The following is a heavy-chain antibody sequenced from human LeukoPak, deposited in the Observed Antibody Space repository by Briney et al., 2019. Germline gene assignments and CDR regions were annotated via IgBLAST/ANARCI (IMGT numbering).Heavy chain of an antibody. Sequence: PGGSLRLSCAASGFTVSSNYMSWVRQAPGKGLEWVSVLYAGGSTYYADSVKGRFTISGDNSKNTLYLQINSLRAEDTAVYYCASTQRGDYFDYWGQGTLVTVSS. D-gene: IGHD2-15*01. CDR3: ASTQRGDYFDY. CDR1: GFTVSSNY. J-gene: IGHJ4*02. CDR2: LYAGGST. V-gene: IGHV3-66*01.